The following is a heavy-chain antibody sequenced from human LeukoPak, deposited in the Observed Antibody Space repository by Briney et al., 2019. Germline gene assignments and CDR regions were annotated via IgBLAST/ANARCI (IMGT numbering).Heavy chain of an antibody. Sequence: GGSLRLSCATSGFNFSGYAMSWVRQAPGKGLEFVSTITGSGGDTYYAASVKGRFTVSRDNSKNTLYLQMDSLRVEDTAVYYCAKRPAITASDHFDYWGEGILVTVSS. CDR1: GFNFSGYA. D-gene: IGHD6-13*01. V-gene: IGHV3-23*01. CDR3: AKRPAITASDHFDY. J-gene: IGHJ4*02. CDR2: ITGSGGDT.